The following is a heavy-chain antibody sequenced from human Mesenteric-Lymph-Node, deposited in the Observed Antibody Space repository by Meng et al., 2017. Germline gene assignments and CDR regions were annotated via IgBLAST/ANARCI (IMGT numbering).Heavy chain of an antibody. CDR1: GYTFTSYY. J-gene: IGHJ4*02. D-gene: IGHD3-22*01. CDR3: ASGSSGYLDFDY. V-gene: IGHV1-46*01. CDR2: INPSGGST. Sequence: ASVKVSCKASGYTFTSYYMHWVRQAPGQGREWMGIINPSGGSTSYAQKFQGRVTMTRDTSTSTVYMELSSLRSEDTAVYYCASGSSGYLDFDYWGQGTLVTVSS.